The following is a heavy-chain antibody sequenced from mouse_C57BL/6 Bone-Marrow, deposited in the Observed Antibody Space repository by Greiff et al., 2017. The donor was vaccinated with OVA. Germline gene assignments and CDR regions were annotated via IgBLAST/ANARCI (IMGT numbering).Heavy chain of an antibody. Sequence: VQLQQSGAELVKPGASVKISCKASGYAFSSYWMNWVKQRPGKGLEWIGQIYPGDGDTNYNGKFKGKATLTADKSSRTAYMQLSILTSEDSSVYFCARSLYYYGSSPLYAMDYWGQGTSVTVSS. CDR1: GYAFSSYW. J-gene: IGHJ4*01. D-gene: IGHD1-1*01. V-gene: IGHV1-80*01. CDR3: ARSLYYYGSSPLYAMDY. CDR2: IYPGDGDT.